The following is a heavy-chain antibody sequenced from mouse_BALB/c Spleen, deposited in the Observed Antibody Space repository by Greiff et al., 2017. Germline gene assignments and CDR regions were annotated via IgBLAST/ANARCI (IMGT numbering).Heavy chain of an antibody. J-gene: IGHJ3*01. Sequence: VQLQQSGPGLVAPSQSLSITCTVSGFSLTSYGVHWVRQPPGKGLEWLGVIWAGGSTNYNSALMSRLSISKDNSKSQVFLKMNSLQTDDTAMYYCAREAGDGYQFAYWGQGTLVTVSA. CDR3: AREAGDGYQFAY. CDR1: GFSLTSYG. D-gene: IGHD2-3*01. V-gene: IGHV2-9*02. CDR2: IWAGGST.